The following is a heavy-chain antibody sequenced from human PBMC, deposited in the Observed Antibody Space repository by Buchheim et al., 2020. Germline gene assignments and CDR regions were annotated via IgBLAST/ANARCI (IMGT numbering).Heavy chain of an antibody. V-gene: IGHV2-5*02. J-gene: IGHJ4*02. D-gene: IGHD3-22*01. Sequence: QITLKESGPTLVKPTQTLTLTCTFSGFSLSTSGVGVGWIRQPPGKALEWLALIYWDDDKRYSPSLKSRLTITKDTSNNQVVLTMTNMDPVDTATYYYAHRLVDYDSSGYYYRSFDYWGQGTL. CDR2: IYWDDDK. CDR1: GFSLSTSGVG. CDR3: AHRLVDYDSSGYYYRSFDY.